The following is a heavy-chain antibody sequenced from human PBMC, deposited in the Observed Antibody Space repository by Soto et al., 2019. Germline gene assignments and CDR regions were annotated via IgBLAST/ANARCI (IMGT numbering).Heavy chain of an antibody. J-gene: IGHJ6*02. V-gene: IGHV1-69*13. D-gene: IGHD3-10*01. Sequence: ASVKVSCKASGGTFSSYAISWVRQAPGQGLEWMGGIIPIFGTANYAQKFQGRVTITADESTSTAYMELSSLRSEDTAVYYCASNYYGSGSYSDCYYYYGMDVWGQGTTVTVSS. CDR2: IIPIFGTA. CDR3: ASNYYGSGSYSDCYYYYGMDV. CDR1: GGTFSSYA.